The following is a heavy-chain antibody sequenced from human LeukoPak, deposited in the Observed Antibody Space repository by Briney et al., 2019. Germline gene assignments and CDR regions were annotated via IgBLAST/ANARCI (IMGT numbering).Heavy chain of an antibody. CDR1: GFTFSSYG. V-gene: IGHV3-23*01. CDR3: ARESGDYSTPGWFDP. J-gene: IGHJ5*02. Sequence: PGGSLRLSCAASGFTFSSYGMSWVRQAPGKGLEWVSLISGSGSSTYYADSVKGRFTISRDNSKNTLHLQMDSLRAEDTAVYYCARESGDYSTPGWFDPWGQGTLVTVSS. D-gene: IGHD4-11*01. CDR2: ISGSGSST.